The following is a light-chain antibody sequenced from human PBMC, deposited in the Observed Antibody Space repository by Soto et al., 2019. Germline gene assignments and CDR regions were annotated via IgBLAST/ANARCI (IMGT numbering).Light chain of an antibody. CDR3: QHYGTSPRT. V-gene: IGKV3-20*01. Sequence: EIVLTQSPGTLSLSPGERATLSCRASQSVSSRYFAWYQQKPGRAPRLLIYDASSRATGNPDSFIGSGSGTDLTLSISRQESEDCAVYYYQHYGTSPRTFGQGTKLEIK. CDR1: QSVSSRY. CDR2: DAS. J-gene: IGKJ2*01.